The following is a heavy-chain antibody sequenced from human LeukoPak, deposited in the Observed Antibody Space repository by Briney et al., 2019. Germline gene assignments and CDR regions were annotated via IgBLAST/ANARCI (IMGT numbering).Heavy chain of an antibody. J-gene: IGHJ4*02. Sequence: ASVKVSCKTSGYIFTSYNMYWVRQAPGQGLEWMGIINSSGGSTNYAQKFQGRVTMTRDTSTSTVYMELSSLRSEDTAVYYCARFSVHRRLTVPGQFGLDYWGQGTLVTVSS. CDR2: INSSGGST. CDR3: ARFSVHRRLTVPGQFGLDY. CDR1: GYIFTSYN. D-gene: IGHD6-19*01. V-gene: IGHV1-46*01.